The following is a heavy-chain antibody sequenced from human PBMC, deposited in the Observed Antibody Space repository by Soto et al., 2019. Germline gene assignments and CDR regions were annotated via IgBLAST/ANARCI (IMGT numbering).Heavy chain of an antibody. CDR3: ATPTGRVLGRSCAD. D-gene: IGHD3-16*01. J-gene: IGHJ4*02. CDR2: INPNTGVT. Sequence: GASVKVSCKASGYTFTGFYMHWVRQAPGQGLEWLGWINPNTGVTTYAQKFQGRVTMTRDTSISTAYMELSRLTSDDTAVYYCATPTGRVLGRSCADWGQGTMVTVYS. CDR1: GYTFTGFY. V-gene: IGHV1-2*02.